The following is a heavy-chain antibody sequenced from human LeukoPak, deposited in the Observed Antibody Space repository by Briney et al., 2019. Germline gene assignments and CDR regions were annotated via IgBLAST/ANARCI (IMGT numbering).Heavy chain of an antibody. Sequence: SETLSLTCTVSGGSISSYYWSWIRQPPGKGLEGIGYIYYSGSTNYNPSLKSRVTISVDTSKNQFSLKLSSVTAADTAVYYCARHSFGSGAFDIWGQGTMVTVSS. CDR1: GGSISSYY. V-gene: IGHV4-59*08. CDR3: ARHSFGSGAFDI. D-gene: IGHD1-1*01. CDR2: IYYSGST. J-gene: IGHJ3*02.